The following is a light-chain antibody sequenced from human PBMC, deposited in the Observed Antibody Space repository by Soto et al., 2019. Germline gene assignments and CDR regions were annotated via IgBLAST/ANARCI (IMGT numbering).Light chain of an antibody. Sequence: IVMTQSPATLSVSAGERATLSCRASQSVSSNLAWYQHKPGQAPRLLIYGASSRATGIPARFSGSGSGTEFTLTISSLQSEDFAVYYCQQRSNWPITFGQGTRLEIK. V-gene: IGKV3-15*01. CDR3: QQRSNWPIT. CDR2: GAS. J-gene: IGKJ5*01. CDR1: QSVSSN.